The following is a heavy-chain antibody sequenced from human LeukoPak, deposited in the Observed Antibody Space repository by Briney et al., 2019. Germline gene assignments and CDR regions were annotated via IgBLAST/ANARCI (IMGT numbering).Heavy chain of an antibody. J-gene: IGHJ3*02. V-gene: IGHV3-74*01. CDR3: ATNPRTDFDI. Sequence: ESLRHYTSTHGSTHSNSYIHWVRQDPGNSPVWVARITSDGSGTNYADSVKGRFTISRDNAKNTVYLQMNRLRAEDTAVYYCATNPRTDFDIWGQGTMVTVSS. CDR1: GSTHSNSY. D-gene: IGHD1-1*01. CDR2: ITSDGSGT.